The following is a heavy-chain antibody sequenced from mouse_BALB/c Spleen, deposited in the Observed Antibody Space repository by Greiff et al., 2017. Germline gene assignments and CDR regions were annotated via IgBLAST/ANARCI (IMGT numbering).Heavy chain of an antibody. CDR3: AIAGGFAY. V-gene: IGHV3-6*02. CDR1: GYSITSGYY. CDR2: ISYDGSN. J-gene: IGHJ3*01. Sequence: DVKLQESGPGLVKPSQSLSLTCSVTGYSITSGYYWNWIRQFPGNKLEWMGYISYDGSNNYNPSLKNRISITRDTSKNQFFLKLNSVTTEDTATYYCAIAGGFAYWGQGTLVTVSA.